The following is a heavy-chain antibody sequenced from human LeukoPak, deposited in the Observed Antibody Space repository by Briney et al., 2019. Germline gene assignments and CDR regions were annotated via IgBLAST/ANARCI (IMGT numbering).Heavy chain of an antibody. CDR1: GFTFSSYE. J-gene: IGHJ5*01. V-gene: IGHV3-21*05. CDR3: AREPTYSSSWYTTCDS. D-gene: IGHD6-13*01. CDR2: ISSSSSYI. Sequence: GGSLRLSCAASGFTFSSYEMNWVRQAPGKGLEWVSYISSSSSYIYYADSVKGRFTISRDNAKNSLYLQMNSLRAEDTAVYYCAREPTYSSSWYTTCDSWGQGTLVTVSS.